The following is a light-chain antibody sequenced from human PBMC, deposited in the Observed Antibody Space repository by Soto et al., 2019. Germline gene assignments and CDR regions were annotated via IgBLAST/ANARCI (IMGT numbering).Light chain of an antibody. Sequence: QSVLTQPPSASGTPGQRVTISCSGSSSNIGSNYVYWYQQLPGTVPQLLIYRNSERPSGVPDRFSGSKSGTSASLAISGLRSEDKADYYCAAWDDSLSGGVFGGGTKLTVL. CDR2: RNS. J-gene: IGLJ2*01. CDR1: SSNIGSNY. V-gene: IGLV1-47*01. CDR3: AAWDDSLSGGV.